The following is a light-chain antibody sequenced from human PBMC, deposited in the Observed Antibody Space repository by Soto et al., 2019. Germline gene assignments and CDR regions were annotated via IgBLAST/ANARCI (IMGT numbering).Light chain of an antibody. V-gene: IGKV3-20*01. CDR1: QSVSSNY. Sequence: EIVLTQSPCTLSLSPGERATLSCRASQSVSSNYLAWYQQKPGQTPRLLIYGASSRATGIPDRFSGSGSGTDFTLTISRLEPEDFAVYYCQQYGSSPYTFGQGTKLEIK. CDR2: GAS. J-gene: IGKJ2*01. CDR3: QQYGSSPYT.